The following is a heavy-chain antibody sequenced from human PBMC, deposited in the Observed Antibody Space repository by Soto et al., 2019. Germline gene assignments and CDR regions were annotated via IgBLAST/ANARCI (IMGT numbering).Heavy chain of an antibody. V-gene: IGHV3-73*01. CDR3: TRPFDCSGDACYSGWYYYYGMDV. Sequence: EVQLVESGGGSVQPGGSLKLSCAASGFTFSGSAMHWVRRASGKGLEWVGRIGIKANNYATAYAASVKGRFIISRDDSKNTAHLQMNSLKTEDTAVYYCTRPFDCSGDACYSGWYYYYGMDVWGQGTTVTVSS. J-gene: IGHJ6*02. CDR1: GFTFSGSA. CDR2: IGIKANNYAT. D-gene: IGHD2-15*01.